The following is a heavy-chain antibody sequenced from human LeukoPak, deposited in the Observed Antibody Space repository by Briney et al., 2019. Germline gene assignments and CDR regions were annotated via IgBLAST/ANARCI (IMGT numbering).Heavy chain of an antibody. V-gene: IGHV3-11*01. CDR2: ISSSGSTI. Sequence: PGGSLRLSCAASGFTFSDYYMSWIRQAPGKGLEWVSYISSSGSTIYYADSVKGRFTISRDNAKNSLYLQMNSLRAEDTAVYYCARGGCVGGDCYSPYNDAFDIWGQGTMVTVSS. CDR1: GFTFSDYY. CDR3: ARGGCVGGDCYSPYNDAFDI. J-gene: IGHJ3*02. D-gene: IGHD2-21*02.